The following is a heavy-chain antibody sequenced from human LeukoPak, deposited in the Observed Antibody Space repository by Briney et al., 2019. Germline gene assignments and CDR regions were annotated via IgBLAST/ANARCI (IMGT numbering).Heavy chain of an antibody. Sequence: PGGSLRLSCAASGFTFSNFLMTWVRHFPGKGLEWVASINEDGSRELYVDSAKGRFSISRDNANNALSLQMNSLRVEDTAVYYCARDPPRRSDFWGQGTLVTVSS. J-gene: IGHJ4*02. CDR1: GFTFSNFL. CDR3: ARDPPRRSDF. CDR2: INEDGSRE. V-gene: IGHV3-7*01.